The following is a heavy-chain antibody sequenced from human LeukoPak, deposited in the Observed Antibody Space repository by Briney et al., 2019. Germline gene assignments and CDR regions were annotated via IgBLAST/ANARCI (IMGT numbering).Heavy chain of an antibody. V-gene: IGHV3-74*01. CDR1: GFTFSSYW. CDR2: VNSDGSTT. D-gene: IGHD2-2*01. Sequence: GGSLRLSCAASGFTFSSYWMHWVRQAPGKGLVWVSRVNSDGSTTAYADSVKGRFTISRDYAKNTLFLQMSSLRAEDTAVYYCARGDAYALNYWGQGTLVTVSS. CDR3: ARGDAYALNY. J-gene: IGHJ4*02.